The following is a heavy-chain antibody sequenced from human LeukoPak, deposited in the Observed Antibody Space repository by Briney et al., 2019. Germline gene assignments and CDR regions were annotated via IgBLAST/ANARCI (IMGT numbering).Heavy chain of an antibody. D-gene: IGHD2-21*01. CDR1: GGSISSGGYY. V-gene: IGHV4-61*08. CDR3: ATTYSRSGDDWFDP. Sequence: SETLSLTCTVSGGSISSGGYYWSWIRQHPGKGLEWIGYIYYSGSTHYNPSLKSRVTMSIDTSKNKFSLKLSSATAADTAIYYCATTYSRSGDDWFDPWGQGILVTVSS. CDR2: IYYSGST. J-gene: IGHJ5*02.